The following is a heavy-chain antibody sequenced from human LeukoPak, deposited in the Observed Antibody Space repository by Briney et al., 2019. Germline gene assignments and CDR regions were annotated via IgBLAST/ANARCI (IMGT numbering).Heavy chain of an antibody. CDR2: INPNSGGT. Sequence: ASVKVSCKASGYTFTGYYMHWVRQAPGQGLEWMGWINPNSGGTNYAQKFQGRVTMTRDTSISTAYMELSRLRSDDTAVYYCARGGAFITMVRDYYMDVWGKGTTVTISS. V-gene: IGHV1-2*02. CDR1: GYTFTGYY. CDR3: ARGGAFITMVRDYYMDV. J-gene: IGHJ6*03. D-gene: IGHD3-10*01.